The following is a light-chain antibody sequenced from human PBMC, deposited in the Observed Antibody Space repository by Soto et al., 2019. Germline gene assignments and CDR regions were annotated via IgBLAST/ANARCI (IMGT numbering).Light chain of an antibody. CDR1: QTISTI. J-gene: IGKJ5*01. CDR3: QQSYSTPHT. CDR2: AAS. Sequence: DIQMTQSPSSLSASVGDTFTITCLATQTISTILNWYQHKPGKAPNLLIYAASSLQSGVPSRFSGSGSGTDFTLTISSLQPEDFATYYCQQSYSTPHTFGQGTRLEIK. V-gene: IGKV1-39*01.